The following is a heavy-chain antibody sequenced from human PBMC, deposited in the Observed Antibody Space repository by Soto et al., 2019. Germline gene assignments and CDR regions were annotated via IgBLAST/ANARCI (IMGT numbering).Heavy chain of an antibody. J-gene: IGHJ5*02. CDR2: IKQDGSEK. V-gene: IGHV3-7*01. CDR3: ARDRSREAGYNWFDP. CDR1: GFTFSSYW. Sequence: GGSLRLSCAASGFTFSSYWMSWVRQAPGKGLEWVANIKQDGSEKYYVDSVKGRFIISRDNAKNSLYLQMNSLRAEDTAVYYCARDRSREAGYNWFDPWGQGTLVTVSS.